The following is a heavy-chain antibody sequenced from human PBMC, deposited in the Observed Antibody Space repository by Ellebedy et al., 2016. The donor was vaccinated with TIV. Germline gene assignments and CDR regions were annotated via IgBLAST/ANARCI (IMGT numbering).Heavy chain of an antibody. CDR2: INTDGSRI. J-gene: IGHJ4*02. V-gene: IGHV3-74*01. D-gene: IGHD2-15*01. CDR3: ARSPGGGTDDY. CDR1: GFTFSSFW. Sequence: GGSLRLXCAASGFTFSSFWIHWVRQAPGKGLVWVSSINTDGSRINYADSVKGRFTISRDNAKHTVSLQMNSLRTEDTAVYYCARSPGGGTDDYWGQGTLVTVSS.